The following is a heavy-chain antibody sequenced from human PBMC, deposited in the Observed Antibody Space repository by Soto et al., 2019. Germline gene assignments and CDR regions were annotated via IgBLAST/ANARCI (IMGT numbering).Heavy chain of an antibody. D-gene: IGHD6-13*01. Sequence: ASVKVSCQASGSTFTRYGISWVRQAPGQGLEWMGWISANNGNTNYAQKVQGRVTMTTDTSTSTVYMELRSLRSDDTAVYYCARVVYSSSQGNWFDPWGQGTPVTVSS. CDR2: ISANNGNT. J-gene: IGHJ5*02. CDR1: GSTFTRYG. V-gene: IGHV1-18*04. CDR3: ARVVYSSSQGNWFDP.